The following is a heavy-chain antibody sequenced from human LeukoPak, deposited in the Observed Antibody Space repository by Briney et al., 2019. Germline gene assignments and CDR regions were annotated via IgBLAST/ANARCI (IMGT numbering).Heavy chain of an antibody. Sequence: GGSLRLSCAASGFTISSNYMSWVRQAPGKGLEWVSVIYSGGSTYYADSVKGRFTISRDNSKNTLYLQMNSLRAEDTAVYYCARDGSRDAFDIWGQGTMVTVSS. J-gene: IGHJ3*02. V-gene: IGHV3-66*01. D-gene: IGHD1-26*01. CDR1: GFTISSNY. CDR2: IYSGGST. CDR3: ARDGSRDAFDI.